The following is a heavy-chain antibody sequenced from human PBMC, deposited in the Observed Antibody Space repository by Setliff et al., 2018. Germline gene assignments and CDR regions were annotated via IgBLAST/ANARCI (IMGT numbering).Heavy chain of an antibody. CDR3: ARIAYFDFWRGFGVGAFDL. CDR1: GASVSNVNYH. Sequence: PSETLSLTCSVSGASVSNVNYHWGWIRQPPGKGLEWVGSIYYSGKTYSNPSFKSRVTMSVDKSKNQFSLKLASVTAADRAVYYCARIAYFDFWRGFGVGAFDLWGHGSVVTVSS. CDR2: IYYSGKT. D-gene: IGHD3-3*01. J-gene: IGHJ3*01. V-gene: IGHV4-39*01.